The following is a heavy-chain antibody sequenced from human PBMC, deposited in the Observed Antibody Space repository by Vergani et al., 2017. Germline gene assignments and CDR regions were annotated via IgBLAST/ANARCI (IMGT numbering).Heavy chain of an antibody. CDR2: IFYSGTT. CDR3: ARVDTQVPATSHFYYMDV. J-gene: IGHJ6*03. D-gene: IGHD6-25*01. CDR1: GGSISSGDHC. Sequence: QVQLQESGPGVVKPSQTLSLTCAVSGGSISSGDHCWTWIRQRPGKVLEWIGYIFYSGTTYDNPSLRSRLTISVDTSQNQFSLELRSVTAADTAVYYCARVDTQVPATSHFYYMDVWGKGTTVVVSS. V-gene: IGHV4-31*11.